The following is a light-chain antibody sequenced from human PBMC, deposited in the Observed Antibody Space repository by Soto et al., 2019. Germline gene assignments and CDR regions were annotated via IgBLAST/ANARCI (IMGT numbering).Light chain of an antibody. CDR3: QQYTSLPRT. CDR2: GAS. V-gene: IGKV3-20*01. J-gene: IGKJ1*01. CDR1: ERVRGRN. Sequence: EIVLTQSPGTLSLSPGERASLSCRAPERVRGRNLAWYQQKPGQAPRLLIYGASSRATGIPDRFSGSGSGTDFTLSISRLEPEDFAVYYCQQYTSLPRTFGQGTKVEIK.